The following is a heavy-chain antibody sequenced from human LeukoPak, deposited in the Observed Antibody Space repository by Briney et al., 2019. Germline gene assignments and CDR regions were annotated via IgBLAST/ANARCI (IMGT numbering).Heavy chain of an antibody. CDR2: INPSGGST. CDR3: ARGRTGGSGSYYNVRWFDP. CDR1: GYTFTSYY. J-gene: IGHJ5*02. D-gene: IGHD3-10*01. V-gene: IGHV1-46*01. Sequence: GASVKVSCKASGYTFTSYYIHWVRQAPGQGLEWMGIINPSGGSTSYAQKFPGRVTMTRDTSTSTVYMELSSLRSEDAAVYYCARGRTGGSGSYYNVRWFDPWGQGTLVTVSS.